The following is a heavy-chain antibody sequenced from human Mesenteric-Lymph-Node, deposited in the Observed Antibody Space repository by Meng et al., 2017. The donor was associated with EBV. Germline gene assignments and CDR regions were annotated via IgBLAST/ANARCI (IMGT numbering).Heavy chain of an antibody. J-gene: IGHJ4*02. CDR3: ARVSAYDHDFDY. D-gene: IGHD5-12*01. V-gene: IGHV1-2*06. CDR1: GYTFIAYS. CDR2: INSYSGDT. Sequence: QVRLVQSGAEVKKPVASVKVSCKASGYTFIAYSIHWVRQAPGQGPEWVGRINSYSGDTHYAQKFQGRVTVTRDTSIGTAYMELNRLSSDDTAVYYCARVSAYDHDFDYWGQGTLVTVSS.